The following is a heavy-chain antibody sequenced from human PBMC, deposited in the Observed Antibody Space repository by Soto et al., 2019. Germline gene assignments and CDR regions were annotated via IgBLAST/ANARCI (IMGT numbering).Heavy chain of an antibody. CDR1: GGSISSYY. Sequence: SETLSLTCTVSGGSISSYYWSWIRQPPGKGLEWIGYIYYSGSTNYNPSLKSRVTISVDTSKNQFSLKLSSVTAADTAVYYCARVEAVAGTEEVYYYGMDVWAQGTTVTVSS. D-gene: IGHD6-19*01. V-gene: IGHV4-59*01. CDR2: IYYSGST. J-gene: IGHJ6*02. CDR3: ARVEAVAGTEEVYYYGMDV.